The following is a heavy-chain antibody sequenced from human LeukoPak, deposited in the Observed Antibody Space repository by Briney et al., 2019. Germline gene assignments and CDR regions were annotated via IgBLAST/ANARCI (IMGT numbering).Heavy chain of an antibody. V-gene: IGHV4-59*01. CDR1: GGSISGYY. J-gene: IGHJ4*02. D-gene: IGHD3-22*01. CDR3: ARARSAYSSGYFTQWVFDY. CDR2: IYYSGST. Sequence: PSETLSLTCTVSGGSISGYYWSWIRQPPGKGLEWIGYIYYSGSTNYNPSLKSRVTISVDTSKNQFSLKLSSVTAADTAVYYCARARSAYSSGYFTQWVFDYWGQGTLVTVSS.